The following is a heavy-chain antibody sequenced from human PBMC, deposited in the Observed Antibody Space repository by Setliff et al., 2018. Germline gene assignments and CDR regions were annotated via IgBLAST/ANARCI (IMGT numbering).Heavy chain of an antibody. CDR1: GFTFSDYY. CDR2: ISSSGSLI. Sequence: GGSLRLSCATSGFTFSDYYMSWIRQTPGKGLEWVAYISSSGSLIYYPDSVKGRFTISRDNAKKSVDLQMNSLRAEDTAVYYCATKTVAGTGGQGTLVTVSS. J-gene: IGHJ4*02. CDR3: ATKTVAGT. V-gene: IGHV3-11*01. D-gene: IGHD6-19*01.